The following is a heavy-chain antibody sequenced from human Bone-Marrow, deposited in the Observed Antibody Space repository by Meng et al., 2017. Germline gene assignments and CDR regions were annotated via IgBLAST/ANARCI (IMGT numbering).Heavy chain of an antibody. J-gene: IGHJ4*02. Sequence: QVQLQQCGAGLLKPSETLSLTCAVYGGSFSGYYWSWIRQPPGKGLEWIGEINHSGSTNYNPSLKSRVTISVDTSKNQFSLKLSSVTAADTAVYYCARDNTMIGSFDYWGQGTLVTVSS. D-gene: IGHD3-22*01. CDR2: INHSGST. CDR1: GGSFSGYY. CDR3: ARDNTMIGSFDY. V-gene: IGHV4-34*01.